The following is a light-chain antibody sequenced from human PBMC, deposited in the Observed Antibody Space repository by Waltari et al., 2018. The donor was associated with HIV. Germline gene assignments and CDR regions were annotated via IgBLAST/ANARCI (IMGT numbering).Light chain of an antibody. CDR2: WAS. Sequence: DIAMTQSPDSLAVSLGERATINCKSSQSVLYRPHNHNYLAWYQQKSGQPPKLLIYWASTRQSGVPDRFSGSGSGTDFTLTISSLQAEDVAVYYCQQYYSTPQTFGQGTRVEIK. CDR3: QQYYSTPQT. J-gene: IGKJ1*01. V-gene: IGKV4-1*01. CDR1: QSVLYRPHNHNY.